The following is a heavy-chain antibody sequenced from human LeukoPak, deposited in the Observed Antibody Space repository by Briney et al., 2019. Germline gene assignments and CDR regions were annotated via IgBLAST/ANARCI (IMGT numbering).Heavy chain of an antibody. D-gene: IGHD3-3*01. V-gene: IGHV4-4*02. CDR2: IYHSGST. J-gene: IGHJ4*02. CDR1: GGSISSSNW. Sequence: PSGTLSLTCAVSGGSISSSNWWSWVRQPPGKGLEWIGEIYHSGSTNYNPSLKSRVTISVDKSKNQFSLKLSSVTAADTAVYYCARTYYDFWSGYLFDYWGQGTLVTVSS. CDR3: ARTYYDFWSGYLFDY.